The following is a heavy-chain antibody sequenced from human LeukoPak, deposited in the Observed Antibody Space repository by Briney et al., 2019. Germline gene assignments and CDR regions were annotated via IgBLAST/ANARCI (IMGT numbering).Heavy chain of an antibody. V-gene: IGHV3-23*01. D-gene: IGHD6-19*01. Sequence: GGSLRLSCAASGFTFSSYAMSWVRQAPGKGLEWVSAISGSGGSTYYADSVKGRFTISRDNSKNTLYLQMNSLRAEGTAVYYCAKDGGSSGWYIDYWGQGTLVTVSS. CDR2: ISGSGGST. CDR1: GFTFSSYA. CDR3: AKDGGSSGWYIDY. J-gene: IGHJ4*02.